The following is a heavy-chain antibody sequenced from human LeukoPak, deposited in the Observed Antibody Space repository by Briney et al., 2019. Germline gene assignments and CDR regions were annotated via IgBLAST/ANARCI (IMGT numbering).Heavy chain of an antibody. V-gene: IGHV3-7*01. CDR1: GFTFSNYW. J-gene: IGHJ4*02. Sequence: GGSLRLSCAASGFTFSNYWMSWVRQAPGKGLEWVANIKQDGSERYYVDSVKGLFTIARDNAKSSLYLQMNSLRAEDTAVYYCARYGGSYYFDNWGQGTLVTVSS. CDR2: IKQDGSER. CDR3: ARYGGSYYFDN. D-gene: IGHD1-26*01.